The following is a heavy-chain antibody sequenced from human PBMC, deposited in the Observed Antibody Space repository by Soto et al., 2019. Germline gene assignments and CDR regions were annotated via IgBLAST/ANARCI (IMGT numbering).Heavy chain of an antibody. CDR2: IIPIFGTA. Sequence: SVKVSCKASGGTFSSYAISWVRQAPGQGLEWMGGIIPIFGTANYAQKFQGRVTITADKSTSTAYMELSSLRSEDTAVYYCARGGIAVAGTFAPLYYFDYWGQGTLVTVSS. CDR3: ARGGIAVAGTFAPLYYFDY. D-gene: IGHD6-19*01. J-gene: IGHJ4*02. V-gene: IGHV1-69*06. CDR1: GGTFSSYA.